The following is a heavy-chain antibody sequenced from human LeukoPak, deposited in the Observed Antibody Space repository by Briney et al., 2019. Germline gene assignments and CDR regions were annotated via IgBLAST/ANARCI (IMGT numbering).Heavy chain of an antibody. Sequence: GASVRVSCKTSGYSFSSYGIAWVRQAPGQGLEWMGWISGYNGKTDYAENLQGRVTMTTDTSTSTGYMEPRSLRSDDTAVYYCAREGALHDTGDHYLSWFDPWGQGTLVTVSS. V-gene: IGHV1-18*01. CDR3: AREGALHDTGDHYLSWFDP. CDR1: GYSFSSYG. CDR2: ISGYNGKT. D-gene: IGHD2-8*02. J-gene: IGHJ5*02.